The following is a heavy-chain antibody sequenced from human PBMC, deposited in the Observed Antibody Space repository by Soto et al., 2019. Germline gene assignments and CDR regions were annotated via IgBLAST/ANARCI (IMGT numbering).Heavy chain of an antibody. J-gene: IGHJ4*02. D-gene: IGHD1-26*01. CDR1: GFKVGSSY. CDR3: ATDSPNVGIGYFDS. Sequence: EVQVVESGGDLIQPGGSLRLSCAASGFKVGSSYVTWVRQAPGKGLEWVSVIVSGGSTHYADSVTGRFTVSRDVSNNTVYLHMSSMRAEDTAVYFCATDSPNVGIGYFDSWGQGTLVTVSS. V-gene: IGHV3-53*01. CDR2: IVSGGST.